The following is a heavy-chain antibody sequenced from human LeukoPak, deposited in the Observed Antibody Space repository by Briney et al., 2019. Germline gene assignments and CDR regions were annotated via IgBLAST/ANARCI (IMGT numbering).Heavy chain of an antibody. CDR3: AKDTLLTAYGSGWSTNAFDY. CDR1: GFTFSSYA. D-gene: IGHD6-19*01. Sequence: GGSLRLSCAGSGFTFSSYAMSWVRQAPGKGLEWVSTITGGARTTYYADSVKGRFTISRDNSKNTVFLQMNNLRAEDTAVYYCAKDTLLTAYGSGWSTNAFDYWGQGTLVTVSS. V-gene: IGHV3-23*01. CDR2: ITGGARTT. J-gene: IGHJ4*02.